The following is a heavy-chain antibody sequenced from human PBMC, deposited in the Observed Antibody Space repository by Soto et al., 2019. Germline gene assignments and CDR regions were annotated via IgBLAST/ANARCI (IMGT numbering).Heavy chain of an antibody. CDR3: ARGEDAFFYYGLDV. CDR1: GSSITSSE. J-gene: IGHJ6*02. CDR2: IYDTGISGYTPST. Sequence: KPSGTLSLTSAASGSSITSSEWIWIRLHPGKGLEWIAYIYDTGISGYTPSTSYNPSLKSRVTMSVDTSKSQFSLKLTSVTAADTAVYYCARGEDAFFYYGLDVWGQGITVTVSS. V-gene: IGHV4-59*07.